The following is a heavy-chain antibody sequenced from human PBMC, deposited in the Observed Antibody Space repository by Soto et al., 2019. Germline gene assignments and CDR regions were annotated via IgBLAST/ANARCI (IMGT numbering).Heavy chain of an antibody. CDR3: VRVVLAATPGFDS. CDR1: GFTFSSYD. J-gene: IGHJ4*02. Sequence: EVHLLESGGRLVQPGGSLRLSWAASGFTFSSYDLSWVRQAPGKVREWVSHISNTGSRTNYADSVKGRFTISRDNARSPMSVEMNSLRAADTAIYYCVRVVLAATPGFDSWGQGTLVTVSS. CDR2: ISNTGSRT. V-gene: IGHV3-23*01. D-gene: IGHD2-15*01.